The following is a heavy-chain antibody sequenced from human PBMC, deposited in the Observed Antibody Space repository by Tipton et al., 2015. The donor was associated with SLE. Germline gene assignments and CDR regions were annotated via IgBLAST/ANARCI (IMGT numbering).Heavy chain of an antibody. CDR1: GFTFSSYW. D-gene: IGHD5-24*01. J-gene: IGHJ4*02. Sequence: SLRLSCAASGFTFSSYWMSWVRQAPGEGLEWVANIKQDGSEKYYVDSVKGRFTISRDNAKNSLYLQMNSLRAEDTAVYYCARGDGYNLHFDYWGQGTLVTVSS. V-gene: IGHV3-7*03. CDR2: IKQDGSEK. CDR3: ARGDGYNLHFDY.